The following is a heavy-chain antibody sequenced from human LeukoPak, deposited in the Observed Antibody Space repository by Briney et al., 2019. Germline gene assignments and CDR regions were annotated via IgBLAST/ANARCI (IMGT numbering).Heavy chain of an antibody. Sequence: GGSLRLSCAASGFTFSSYSMNWVRQAPGKGLEWVSSISSSSSYIYYADSVKGRFTISRDNAKNSLYLQMNSLRAEDTAVYYCARDQRGAVVPAAIHESRNDYFDYWGQGTLVTVSS. CDR3: ARDQRGAVVPAAIHESRNDYFDY. J-gene: IGHJ4*02. CDR1: GFTFSSYS. V-gene: IGHV3-21*01. D-gene: IGHD2-2*01. CDR2: ISSSSSYI.